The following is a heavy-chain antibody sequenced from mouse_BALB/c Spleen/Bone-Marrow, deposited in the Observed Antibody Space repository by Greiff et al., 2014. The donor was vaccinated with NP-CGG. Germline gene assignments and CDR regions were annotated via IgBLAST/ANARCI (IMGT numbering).Heavy chain of an antibody. CDR3: ARFGRYYFDY. Sequence: VQVVESGAELVRPGTAVNVSCKASGYAFTNYLIEWVKQRPGQGLEWIGVINPGSGGANYNEKFKGKATLTADKSSSTAYMQLSSLTSDDSAAYFCARFGRYYFDYWGQGTTLTVSS. V-gene: IGHV1-54*01. CDR1: GYAFTNYL. CDR2: INPGSGGA. J-gene: IGHJ2*01.